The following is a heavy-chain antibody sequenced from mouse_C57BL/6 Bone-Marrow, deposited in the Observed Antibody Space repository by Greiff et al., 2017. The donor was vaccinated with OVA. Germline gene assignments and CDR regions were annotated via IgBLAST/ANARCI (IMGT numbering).Heavy chain of an antibody. Sequence: VHVKQSGAELVRPGASVKLSCTASGFNIKDDYMHWVKQRPEQGLEWIGWIDPENGDTEYASKFQGKATITADTSSNTAYLQLSSLTSEDTAVYYCTTWGLTTVSSDYWGQGTTLTVSS. J-gene: IGHJ2*01. V-gene: IGHV14-4*01. CDR3: TTWGLTTVSSDY. CDR1: GFNIKDDY. CDR2: IDPENGDT. D-gene: IGHD1-1*01.